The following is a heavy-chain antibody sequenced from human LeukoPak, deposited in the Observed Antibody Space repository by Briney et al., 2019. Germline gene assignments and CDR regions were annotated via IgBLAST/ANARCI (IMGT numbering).Heavy chain of an antibody. D-gene: IGHD2-2*01. CDR1: GFTVSNFA. CDR2: ISGSGGGT. V-gene: IGHV3-23*01. CDR3: AKDRRYCSSPTCPQYFDY. Sequence: GGSLRLSCVASGFTVSNFAMSWVRQAPGRGLEWVSAISGSGGGTYYADSVKGRFAISRDNSNNTLYLDMISLRAEDTAFYYCAKDRRYCSSPTCPQYFDYWGQGTLVTVSS. J-gene: IGHJ4*02.